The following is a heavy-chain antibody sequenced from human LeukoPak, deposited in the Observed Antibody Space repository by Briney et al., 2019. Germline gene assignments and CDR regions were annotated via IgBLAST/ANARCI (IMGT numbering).Heavy chain of an antibody. CDR1: GFTVSNNY. CDR2: IYSGGST. D-gene: IGHD2-8*01. V-gene: IGHV3-66*01. J-gene: IGHJ4*02. CDR3: SRDFEPRYGGCDY. Sequence: GGSLTLSCAASGFTVSNNYMRWVRQAPGKGLEWVSLIYSGGSTYYADSVKGRFIISRDNSKNTLYLQMNSLRAEDTAVYYCSRDFEPRYGGCDYWGQGTLVTVSS.